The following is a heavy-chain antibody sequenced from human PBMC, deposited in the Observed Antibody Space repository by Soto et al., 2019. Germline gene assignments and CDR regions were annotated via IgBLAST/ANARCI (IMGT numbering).Heavy chain of an antibody. CDR1: GGSISSYY. J-gene: IGHJ4*02. D-gene: IGHD2-8*01. V-gene: IGHV4-59*06. CDR2: IYYSGST. Sequence: SETLSLTCTVSGGSISSYYWSWIRQPPGKGLEWIGYIYYSGSTYYNPSLKSRVTISIDPSKNQFSLKLTSVTAADTAMYYCVRMGYCSNGVCHYYFDYWGQGTLVTVSS. CDR3: VRMGYCSNGVCHYYFDY.